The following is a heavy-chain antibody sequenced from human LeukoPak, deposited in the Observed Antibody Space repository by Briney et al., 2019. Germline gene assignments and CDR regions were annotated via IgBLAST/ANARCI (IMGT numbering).Heavy chain of an antibody. V-gene: IGHV1-2*02. CDR3: ARDRGLSY. CDR2: INPESGGT. D-gene: IGHD3-10*01. J-gene: IGHJ4*02. Sequence: ASVKVSCKASGYTFTGYYIHWVRQAPGQGLEWMGWINPESGGTKYAQKFQGRVTMTRDTSITTTYIEPSSLISDDTAVYFCARDRGLSYWGQGTLVTVSS. CDR1: GYTFTGYY.